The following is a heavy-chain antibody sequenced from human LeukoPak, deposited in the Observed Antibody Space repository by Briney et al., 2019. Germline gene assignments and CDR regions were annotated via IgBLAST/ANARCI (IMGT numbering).Heavy chain of an antibody. J-gene: IGHJ6*02. CDR3: ATWAFYHGLDV. CDR1: GFSLGPYA. Sequence: GGSLRLSCVASGFSLGPYATHWVRQPRGKGLEWVSHINADGGRTYYADAVKGRFTISRDNSKDSLYLEMTGLRAEDSAIYYCATWAFYHGLDVWGRGTTVTVSS. D-gene: IGHD2/OR15-2a*01. V-gene: IGHV3-43*02. CDR2: INADGGRT.